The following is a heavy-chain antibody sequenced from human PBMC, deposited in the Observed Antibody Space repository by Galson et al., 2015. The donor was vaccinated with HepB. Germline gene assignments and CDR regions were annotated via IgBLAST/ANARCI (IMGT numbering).Heavy chain of an antibody. CDR3: ARDGRHYYYYNGVDV. V-gene: IGHV3-49*03. CDR2: IRSKAYGGTT. CDR1: GFTFGDYI. Sequence: SLRLSCAAAGFTFGDYIMSWFRQAPGKGLEWVGFIRSKAYGGTTEYAASVKGRFTISRDDSKNIAYLQMNSLKTADTAVYFCARDGRHYYYYNGVDVWGQGTTVTVFS. J-gene: IGHJ6*02.